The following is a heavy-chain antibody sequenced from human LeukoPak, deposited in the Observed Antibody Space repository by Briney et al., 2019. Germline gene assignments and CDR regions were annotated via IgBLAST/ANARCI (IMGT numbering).Heavy chain of an antibody. CDR2: IYYSGST. V-gene: IGHV4-59*01. CDR1: GGSISSYY. CDR3: AREVVVGARFDY. Sequence: RSSETLSLTCTVSGGSISSYYWSWIRQPPGKGLEWIGYIYYSGSTNYNPSLKSRVTISVDTSKNQFSLKLSSVTAADTAVHYCAREVVVGARFDYWGQGTLVTVSS. D-gene: IGHD1-26*01. J-gene: IGHJ4*02.